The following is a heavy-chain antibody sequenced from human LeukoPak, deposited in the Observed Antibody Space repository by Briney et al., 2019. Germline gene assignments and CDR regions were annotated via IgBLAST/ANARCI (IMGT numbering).Heavy chain of an antibody. Sequence: GGSLRLSCAASGFTFSSYAMSWVRQAPGKGLEWVSAISGSGGSTYYADSVKGRFTISRDNSKNTLYLQMNSLRAEDTAVYYCAKDHMVEVVAATFDYWGQGTLVTVSS. J-gene: IGHJ4*02. CDR2: ISGSGGST. D-gene: IGHD2-15*01. CDR3: AKDHMVEVVAATFDY. CDR1: GFTFSSYA. V-gene: IGHV3-23*01.